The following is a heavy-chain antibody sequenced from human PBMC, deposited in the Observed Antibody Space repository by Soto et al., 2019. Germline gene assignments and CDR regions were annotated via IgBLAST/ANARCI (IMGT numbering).Heavy chain of an antibody. CDR3: ARACSSNSCYDVFDY. D-gene: IGHD2-2*01. CDR2: IYTSGGT. CDR1: GGSISSYY. Sequence: SETLSLTCTVSGGSISSYYWSWIRQPAGKGLEWIGRIYTSGGTNYNPSLRSRVTMSVDTSKNQFSLKLSSVTAADTAVYYCARACSSNSCYDVFDYWGQGTLVTVSS. V-gene: IGHV4-4*07. J-gene: IGHJ4*02.